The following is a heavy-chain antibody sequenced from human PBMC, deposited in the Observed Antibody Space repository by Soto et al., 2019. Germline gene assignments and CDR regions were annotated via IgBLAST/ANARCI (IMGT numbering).Heavy chain of an antibody. CDR3: TKDRVPDGIYSFDY. V-gene: IGHV3-23*03. J-gene: IGHJ4*02. CDR2: IDLSGTTR. Sequence: GGSLRLSCAASGFYFSDYSMNWVRQAPGRGLEWVAFIDLSGTTRDYRESVKGRFTISKDKSMNTVYLQMNSLRVEDAAVYYCTKDRVPDGIYSFDYWGQGALVTVSS. CDR1: GFYFSDYS. D-gene: IGHD2-15*01.